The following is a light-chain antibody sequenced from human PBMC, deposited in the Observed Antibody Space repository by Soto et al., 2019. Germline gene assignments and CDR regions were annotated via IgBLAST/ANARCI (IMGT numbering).Light chain of an antibody. Sequence: IQVTQSPSSLSASVGDRVTITCQASQDISPHLSWYQQKPGKPPKLLIYGTSNLEIAVPSRFSGSGSGTNFTFSISSLQPEDIATYFCQQYDVLPSFGGGTKVDI. J-gene: IGKJ4*01. CDR1: QDISPH. CDR2: GTS. CDR3: QQYDVLPS. V-gene: IGKV1-33*01.